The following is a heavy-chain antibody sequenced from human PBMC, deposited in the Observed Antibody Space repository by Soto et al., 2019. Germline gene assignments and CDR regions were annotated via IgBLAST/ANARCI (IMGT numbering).Heavy chain of an antibody. J-gene: IGHJ6*02. V-gene: IGHV3-30*18. Sequence: QVQMVESGGGVVQPGRSLRLSCAASGFSFSTYGMHWVRQAPGKGLEWMAVISNDGSNKYYADSVKGRFTISRDNSKDTLFMQMNSLRGEETAIYYCAKVIRADSTSSNFYYYSGMDVWGQGTTVTVSS. CDR3: AKVIRADSTSSNFYYYSGMDV. CDR1: GFSFSTYG. CDR2: ISNDGSNK. D-gene: IGHD6-6*01.